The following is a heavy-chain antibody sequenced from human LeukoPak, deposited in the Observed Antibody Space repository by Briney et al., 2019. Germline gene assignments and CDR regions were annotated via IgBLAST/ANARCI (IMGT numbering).Heavy chain of an antibody. CDR3: ARYPGFTIRNWFDP. V-gene: IGHV1-18*01. J-gene: IGHJ5*02. Sequence: ASVKVSCKASGYTFTSYGISWVRRAPGQGLEWMGWISAYNGNTNYAQKLQGSVTMTTDTSTSTAYMELRSLRSDDTAVYYCARYPGFTIRNWFDPWGQGTLVTVSS. CDR1: GYTFTSYG. D-gene: IGHD3-3*01. CDR2: ISAYNGNT.